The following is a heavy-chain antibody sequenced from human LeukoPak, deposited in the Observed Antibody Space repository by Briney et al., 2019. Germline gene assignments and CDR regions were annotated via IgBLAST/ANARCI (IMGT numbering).Heavy chain of an antibody. CDR3: AKGGYGGNAPGY. Sequence: GGSLRLSCAASGFTFSSYGMHWVRQAPGKGLEWVAVISYDGSNKYYADSVKGRITISRDNSKNTLYLQMNSLRAEDTAVYYCAKGGYGGNAPGYWGQGTLVTVSS. CDR2: ISYDGSNK. D-gene: IGHD4-23*01. V-gene: IGHV3-30*18. J-gene: IGHJ4*02. CDR1: GFTFSSYG.